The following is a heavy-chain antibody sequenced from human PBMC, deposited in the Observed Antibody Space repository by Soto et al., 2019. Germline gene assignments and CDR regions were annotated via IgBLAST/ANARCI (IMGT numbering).Heavy chain of an antibody. CDR1: GGSFSSGSHY. CDR2: IYYTGNP. V-gene: IGHV4-61*01. CDR3: ARDCALSVAGPGWFDP. Sequence: PAETLSLTCTVSGGSFSSGSHYCTCIGQPPWNGLEWIGYIYYTGNPNYSPSLKSRVTIAVDTSKNQISLKLTSVTAADTAVYYCARDCALSVAGPGWFDPWGQGTLVTVSS. D-gene: IGHD6-19*01. J-gene: IGHJ5*02.